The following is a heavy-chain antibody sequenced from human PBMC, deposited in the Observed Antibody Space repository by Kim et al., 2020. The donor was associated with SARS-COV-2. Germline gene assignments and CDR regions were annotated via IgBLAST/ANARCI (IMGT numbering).Heavy chain of an antibody. CDR3: AKGPIPLPDGKIPRRRWFDP. V-gene: IGHV3-30*18. CDR1: GLAFSSYG. D-gene: IGHD6-13*01. CDR2: ISYDGNNQ. J-gene: IGHJ5*02. Sequence: GGSLRLSCAASGLAFSSYGMHWVRQAPGKGLEWVALISYDGNNQYYADSVKGRFIISRDNSKNTLYLQMSSLGPDDTAVYSCAKGPIPLPDGKIPRRRWFDPWGQGTLVTVSS.